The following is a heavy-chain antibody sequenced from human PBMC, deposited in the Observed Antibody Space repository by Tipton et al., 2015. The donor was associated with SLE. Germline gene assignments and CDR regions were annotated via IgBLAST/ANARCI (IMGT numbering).Heavy chain of an antibody. V-gene: IGHV4-34*01. CDR3: AAREKAITMVRGVIIPFDY. CDR2: INHSGST. D-gene: IGHD3-10*01. Sequence: TLSLTCAVYGGSFSGYYWSWIRQPPRKGLEWIGEINHSGSTNYNPSHKSRVTIPVDTSKNQFSLKLSSVTAADTAVYYCAAREKAITMVRGVIIPFDYWGQGTLVTVSS. J-gene: IGHJ4*02. CDR1: GGSFSGYY.